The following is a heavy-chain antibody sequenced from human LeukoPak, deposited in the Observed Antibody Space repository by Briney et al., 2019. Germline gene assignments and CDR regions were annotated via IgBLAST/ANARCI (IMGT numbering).Heavy chain of an antibody. V-gene: IGHV4-4*02. CDR3: AREGVDYYDSSGPSKATFYFDY. CDR2: IYHSGTT. CDR1: GGSISSSNW. D-gene: IGHD3-22*01. J-gene: IGHJ4*02. Sequence: SEPLSLTCAVSGGSISSSNWWSWVRQPPGKGLEWIGEIYHSGTTNYNPSLKSRVTISVDKSKNQFSLKLSSVTAADTAVYYCAREGVDYYDSSGPSKATFYFDYWGQGTLVTVSS.